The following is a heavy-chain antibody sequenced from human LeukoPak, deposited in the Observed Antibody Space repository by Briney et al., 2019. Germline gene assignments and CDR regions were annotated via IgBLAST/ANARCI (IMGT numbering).Heavy chain of an antibody. Sequence: GESLKISFKGSGSRFMDYSIGWGRGMPEKGPKWMGIIFPPVAVTKYNPSFQGQVTISVDKSINTAYVQWSSLKASDTAMYYCARHGIYGCSSTGCYTSYYYYGMDVWGQGTTVTVSS. D-gene: IGHD2-2*02. CDR1: GSRFMDYS. V-gene: IGHV5-51*01. J-gene: IGHJ6*02. CDR3: ARHGIYGCSSTGCYTSYYYYGMDV. CDR2: IFPPVAVT.